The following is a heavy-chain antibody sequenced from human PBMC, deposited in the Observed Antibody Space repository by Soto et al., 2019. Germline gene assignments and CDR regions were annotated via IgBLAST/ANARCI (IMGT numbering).Heavy chain of an antibody. CDR3: ATVGCSGGSCYPVQEYYYYGMDV. CDR1: GYTFTSYG. Sequence: GASVKVSCKASGYTFTSYGISWVRQAPGQGLEWMGGFDPEDGETIYAQKFQGRVTMTEDTSTDTAYMELSSLRSEDTAVYYCATVGCSGGSCYPVQEYYYYGMDVWGQGTTVTVSS. J-gene: IGHJ6*02. D-gene: IGHD2-15*01. V-gene: IGHV1-24*01. CDR2: FDPEDGET.